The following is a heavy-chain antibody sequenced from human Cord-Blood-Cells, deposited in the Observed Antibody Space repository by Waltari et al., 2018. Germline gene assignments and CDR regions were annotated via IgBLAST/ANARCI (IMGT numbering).Heavy chain of an antibody. V-gene: IGHV1-69*04. D-gene: IGHD6-19*01. CDR1: GGTFSSYA. CDR3: AGGNSSGWYNWFDP. J-gene: IGHJ5*02. Sequence: QVQLVQSGAEVKKPGSSVKVSCKASGGTFSSYAISWVRQAPGQGLEWMGGIIPILGIANNAQKFQGRVTITADESTSTAYMELSSLRSEDTAVYYCAGGNSSGWYNWFDPWGQGTLVTVSS. CDR2: IIPILGIA.